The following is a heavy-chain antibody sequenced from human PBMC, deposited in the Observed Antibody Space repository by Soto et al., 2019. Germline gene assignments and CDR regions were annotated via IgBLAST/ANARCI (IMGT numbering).Heavy chain of an antibody. J-gene: IGHJ3*02. CDR3: AQGYCSGGSCYSAAFDI. CDR1: GYRFTSHW. D-gene: IGHD2-15*01. V-gene: IGHV5-51*03. CDR2: IYPGDSDT. Sequence: EVQLVQSGAELKKPGESLKISCTGSGYRFTSHWIGWVRQMPGKGLEWMGIIYPGDSDTRYSPSFQGQVTISADKSISSGYLQWSSLKAADTAMYYCAQGYCSGGSCYSAAFDIWGQGTMVTVS.